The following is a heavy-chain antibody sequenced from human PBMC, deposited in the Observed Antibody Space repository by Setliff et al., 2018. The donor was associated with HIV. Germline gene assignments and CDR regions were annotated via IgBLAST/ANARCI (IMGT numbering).Heavy chain of an antibody. CDR1: GYSLKTYS. Sequence: ASVKVSCKTSGYSLKTYSIDWVRQAPGQGLEWMGRINPRGGDTDFAQKFQGRLTLTSDTSTSTVYMEVTSLRSEDTALYFCARGGYEYWGQGSLVTVS. J-gene: IGHJ4*02. V-gene: IGHV1-46*02. D-gene: IGHD2-15*01. CDR2: INPRGGDT. CDR3: ARGGYEY.